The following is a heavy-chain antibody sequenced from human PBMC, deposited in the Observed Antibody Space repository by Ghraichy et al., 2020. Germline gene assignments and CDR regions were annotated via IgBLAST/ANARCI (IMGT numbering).Heavy chain of an antibody. Sequence: SETLSLTCAVYGGSFSGYYWSWIRQPPGKGLEWIGEINHSGSTNYNPSLKSRVTISVDTSKNQFSLKLSSVTAADTAVYYCARGGDGYNSINVDYWGQGTLVTVSS. CDR1: GGSFSGYY. CDR3: ARGGDGYNSINVDY. CDR2: INHSGST. V-gene: IGHV4-34*01. J-gene: IGHJ4*02. D-gene: IGHD5-24*01.